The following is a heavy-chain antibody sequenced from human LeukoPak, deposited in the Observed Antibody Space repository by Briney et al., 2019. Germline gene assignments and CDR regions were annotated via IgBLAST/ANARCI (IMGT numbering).Heavy chain of an antibody. CDR1: GFTFSSYG. D-gene: IGHD3-10*01. V-gene: IGHV3-30*18. CDR2: ISYDGSNK. CDR3: AKDRGGRYYYGSGNDY. Sequence: GGSLRLSCAASGFTFSSYGMHWVRQAPGKGLEWVAVISYDGSNKYYADSVKGRFTISRDNSKNTLYLQMNSLRAEDTAVYYCAKDRGGRYYYGSGNDYWGQGTLVTVSS. J-gene: IGHJ4*02.